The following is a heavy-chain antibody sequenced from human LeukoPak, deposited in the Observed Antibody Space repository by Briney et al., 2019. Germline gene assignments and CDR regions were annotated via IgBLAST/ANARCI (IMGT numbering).Heavy chain of an antibody. CDR1: GFTFSDYY. Sequence: GGSLRLSCAASGFTFSDYYMSWIRQAPGKGLEWVSYISSSGSTMYYADSVKGRFTISRDNAKNSLYLQMNSLRAEDTAVYYCARDREYSSSFSITGWFDPWGQGTLVTVSS. CDR2: ISSSGSTM. CDR3: ARDREYSSSFSITGWFDP. V-gene: IGHV3-11*04. D-gene: IGHD6-6*01. J-gene: IGHJ5*02.